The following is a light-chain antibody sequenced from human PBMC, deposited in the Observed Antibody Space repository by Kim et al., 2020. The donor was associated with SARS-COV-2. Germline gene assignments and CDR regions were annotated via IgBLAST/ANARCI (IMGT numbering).Light chain of an antibody. CDR3: QSYDSSNRV. Sequence: GKTVTISCTRSSGSIASNYVQWYQQRPGGAPTTVIYEDNQRPSGVPDRFSGSIDSSSNSASLTISGLKTEDEADYYCQSYDSSNRVFGTGTKVTVL. CDR1: SGSIASNY. V-gene: IGLV6-57*03. CDR2: EDN. J-gene: IGLJ1*01.